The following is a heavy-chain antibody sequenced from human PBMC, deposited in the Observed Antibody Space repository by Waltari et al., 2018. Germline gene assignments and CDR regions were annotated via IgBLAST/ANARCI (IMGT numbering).Heavy chain of an antibody. Sequence: QMQLVQSGPEVKKPGTSVKVSCKASGFTFTSSTVQWVRQARGQRLEWIGWVVVCSGNTNYAQKFQEKVTITRDMSTSTAYMELSSLRSEDTAVYYCAAPYCSGGSCYRNWFDPWGQGTLVTVSS. V-gene: IGHV1-58*01. J-gene: IGHJ5*02. CDR1: GFTFTSST. CDR3: AAPYCSGGSCYRNWFDP. CDR2: VVVCSGNT. D-gene: IGHD2-15*01.